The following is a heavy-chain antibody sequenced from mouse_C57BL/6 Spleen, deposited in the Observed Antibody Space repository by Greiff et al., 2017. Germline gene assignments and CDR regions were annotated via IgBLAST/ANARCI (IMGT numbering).Heavy chain of an antibody. J-gene: IGHJ1*03. CDR3: ARSWDYINYWYFDV. D-gene: IGHD2-5*01. CDR1: GYAFSSSW. Sequence: VQLQQSGPELVKPGASVKISCKASGYAFSSSWMNWVKQRPGKGLEWIGRIYPGDGDTKYNGKCKGKATLAADKSSSTAYMQLSSLTSEDSAVYFCARSWDYINYWYFDVWGTGTTVTVSS. CDR2: IYPGDGDT. V-gene: IGHV1-82*01.